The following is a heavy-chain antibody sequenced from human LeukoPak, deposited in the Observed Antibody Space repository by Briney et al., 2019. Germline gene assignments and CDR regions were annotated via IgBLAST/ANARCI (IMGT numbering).Heavy chain of an antibody. Sequence: ASVKVSCKASGYTFTSYDINWVRQATGQGLEWMGIINPSGGSASYAQKFQGRVTMTRDMSTSTVYMELSSLRSEDTAVYYCAREQLVPFDYWGQGTLVTVSS. CDR1: GYTFTSYD. CDR3: AREQLVPFDY. V-gene: IGHV1-46*01. J-gene: IGHJ4*02. D-gene: IGHD6-6*01. CDR2: INPSGGSA.